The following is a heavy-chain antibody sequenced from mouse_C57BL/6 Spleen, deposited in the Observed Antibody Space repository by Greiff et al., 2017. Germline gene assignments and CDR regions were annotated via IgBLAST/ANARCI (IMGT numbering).Heavy chain of an antibody. J-gene: IGHJ2*01. Sequence: LMESGAELARPGASVKLSCKASGYTFTSYGISWVKQRTGQGLEWIGEIYPRSGNTYYNEKFKGKATLTADKSSSTAYMELRSLTSEDSAVYFCARSYGSSHYFDYWGQGTTLTVSS. CDR1: GYTFTSYG. D-gene: IGHD1-1*01. V-gene: IGHV1-81*01. CDR2: IYPRSGNT. CDR3: ARSYGSSHYFDY.